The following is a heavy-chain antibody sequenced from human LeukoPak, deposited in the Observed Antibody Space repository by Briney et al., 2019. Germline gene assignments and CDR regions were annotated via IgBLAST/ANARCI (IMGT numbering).Heavy chain of an antibody. CDR3: ARHDPRGEPARLGFFDY. CDR1: GDSINNYY. V-gene: IGHV4-59*08. CDR2: NYYSGST. Sequence: SETLSLTCTVSGDSINNYYWRWIRQPPGKGLEWVGYNYYSGSTNYNPSLKSRVTISVDTSKNQFSLNLSSVTAADTAVYYCARHDPRGEPARLGFFDYWGQGTLVTVSS. J-gene: IGHJ4*02. D-gene: IGHD6-6*01.